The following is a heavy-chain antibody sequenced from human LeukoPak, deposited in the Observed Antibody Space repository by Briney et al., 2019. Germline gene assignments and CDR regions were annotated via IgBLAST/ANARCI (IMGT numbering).Heavy chain of an antibody. D-gene: IGHD3-22*01. CDR2: IYHSGST. V-gene: IGHV4-38-2*02. Sequence: SETLSLTCTVSGYSISSGYYWGWIRQPPGKGLEWIGSIYHSGSTYYNPSLKGRVTISVDTSKNQFSLKLSSVTAADTAVYYCARVSNYYDSSGPPQGWFDPWGQGTLVTVSS. CDR3: ARVSNYYDSSGPPQGWFDP. J-gene: IGHJ5*02. CDR1: GYSISSGYY.